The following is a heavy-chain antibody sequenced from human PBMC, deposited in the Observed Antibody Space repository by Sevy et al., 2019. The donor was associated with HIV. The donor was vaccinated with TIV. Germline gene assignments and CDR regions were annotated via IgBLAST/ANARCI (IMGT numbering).Heavy chain of an antibody. Sequence: GGSLRLSCVTSGFTFSSYAMSWVRQTPGKGLEWVSAIGGRADYTYYADSVKGRFTISRDNSKNTLYLQMNGLRAEDTAVYYCAKEVSENSYSDYWGQGTLVTVSS. CDR3: AKEVSENSYSDY. J-gene: IGHJ4*02. D-gene: IGHD3-10*01. CDR2: IGGRADYT. V-gene: IGHV3-23*01. CDR1: GFTFSSYA.